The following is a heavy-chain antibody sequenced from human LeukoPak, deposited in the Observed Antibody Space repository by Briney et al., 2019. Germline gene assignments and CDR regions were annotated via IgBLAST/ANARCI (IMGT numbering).Heavy chain of an antibody. CDR3: ARERWSYDAFDI. D-gene: IGHD4/OR15-4a*01. V-gene: IGHV4-59*01. CDR1: GGSISNYY. J-gene: IGHJ3*02. CDR2: IYYSGSN. Sequence: SETLSLTCGVSGGSISNYYWNWIRQPPGKRLEWIGNIYYSGSNNYNPSLKSRVTISVDTSKNQFSLKLSSVTAADTAVYYCARERWSYDAFDIWGQGTMVTVSS.